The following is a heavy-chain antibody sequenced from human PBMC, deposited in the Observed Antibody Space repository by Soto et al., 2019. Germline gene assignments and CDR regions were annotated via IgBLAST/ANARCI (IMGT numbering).Heavy chain of an antibody. CDR2: ISAYNGNT. D-gene: IGHD6-19*01. CDR1: GYTFTSYG. J-gene: IGHJ4*02. V-gene: IGHV1-18*01. Sequence: EVSVKVSCKASGYTFTSYGISWVRQAPGQGLEWMGWISAYNGNTNYAQKLQGRVTMTTDTSTSTAYMELRSLRSDDTAVYYCARVRVYSSGWYSPSEYFDYWGQGTLVTVSS. CDR3: ARVRVYSSGWYSPSEYFDY.